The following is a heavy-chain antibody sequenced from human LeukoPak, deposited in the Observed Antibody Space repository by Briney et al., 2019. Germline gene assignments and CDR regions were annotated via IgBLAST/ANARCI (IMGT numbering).Heavy chain of an antibody. CDR2: IWYDGSNK. D-gene: IGHD6-13*01. CDR3: AKGLQAAAAGQYYYYGMDV. CDR1: GFTFSSYS. Sequence: PGGSLRLSCAASGFTFSSYSMHWVRQAPGKGLEWVAVIWYDGSNKYYADSVKGRFTISRDNSKNTLYLQMNSLRAEDTAVYYCAKGLQAAAAGQYYYYGMDVWGQGTTVTVPS. J-gene: IGHJ6*02. V-gene: IGHV3-30*02.